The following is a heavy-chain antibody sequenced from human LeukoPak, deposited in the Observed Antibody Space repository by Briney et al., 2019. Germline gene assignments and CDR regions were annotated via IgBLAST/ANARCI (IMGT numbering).Heavy chain of an antibody. CDR2: INPYNGNT. J-gene: IGHJ4*02. D-gene: IGHD3-3*01. V-gene: IGHV1-18*01. CDR3: ARDSSGYPYFFDF. Sequence: APVKVSCKPSGYTFTRYGISWVRQAPGQGLEWMAWINPYNGNTNYAQKLRGRVTMTTDTSTGTAYMELRSLTSDDTAVYYCARDSSGYPYFFDFWGQGTVVTVSS. CDR1: GYTFTRYG.